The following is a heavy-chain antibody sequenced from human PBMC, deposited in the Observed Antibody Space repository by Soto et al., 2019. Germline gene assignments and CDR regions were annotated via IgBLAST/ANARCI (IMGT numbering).Heavy chain of an antibody. V-gene: IGHV1-8*01. CDR1: GYTFTSYD. Sequence: QVQLVQSGAEVKKPGASVKVSCKASGYTFTSYDINWVRQATGQGLEWMGWMNPNSGNTGYAQKFQGRVTMTRNTSISTAYMELSSLRSEDTAVYYCARGGRSFSYGISHYYYYGMDVWGQGTTVTVSS. J-gene: IGHJ6*02. D-gene: IGHD5-18*01. CDR3: ARGGRSFSYGISHYYYYGMDV. CDR2: MNPNSGNT.